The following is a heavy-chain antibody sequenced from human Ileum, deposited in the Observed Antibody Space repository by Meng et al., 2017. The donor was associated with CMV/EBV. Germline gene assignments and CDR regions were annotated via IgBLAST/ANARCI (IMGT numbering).Heavy chain of an antibody. D-gene: IGHD1-26*01. CDR1: GFTFSSHW. CDR2: IKSDGSIT. J-gene: IGHJ4*02. Sequence: GESLKISCAASGFTFSSHWMYWVRQAPGKGLMYVSRIKSDGSITSYADSVEGRFTISRDNSKNTLYLQMNSLRGADTAVYYCARDQSFKIDYWGQGTLVTVSS. V-gene: IGHV3-74*01. CDR3: ARDQSFKIDY.